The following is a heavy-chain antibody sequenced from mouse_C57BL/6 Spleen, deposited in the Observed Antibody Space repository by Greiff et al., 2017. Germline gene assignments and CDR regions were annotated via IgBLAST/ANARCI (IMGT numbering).Heavy chain of an antibody. CDR2: IYPGDGDT. CDR3: AGLAYYGSDGYEYYFDY. D-gene: IGHD1-1*01. J-gene: IGHJ2*01. CDR1: GYAFSSYW. Sequence: QVQLQQSGAELVKPGASVKISCKASGYAFSSYWMNWVKQRPGKGLEWIGQIYPGDGDTNYNGKFKGKATLTADKSSSTAYMQLSSLTSEDSAVYFCAGLAYYGSDGYEYYFDYWGQGTTLTVSS. V-gene: IGHV1-80*01.